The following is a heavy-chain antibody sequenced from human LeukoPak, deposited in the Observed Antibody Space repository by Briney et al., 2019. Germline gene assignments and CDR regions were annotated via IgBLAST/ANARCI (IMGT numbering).Heavy chain of an antibody. CDR1: GFTFSSYE. CDR3: ARPVGYYYYYMDV. D-gene: IGHD1-26*01. J-gene: IGHJ6*03. CDR2: ISSSGSTI. Sequence: PGGSLRLSCAASGFTFSSYEMNWVRQAPGKGLEWVSYISSSGSTIYYADSVKGRFTISRDNAKNSLYLQMNSLRAEDTVVYYCARPVGYYYYYMDVWGKGTTVTVSS. V-gene: IGHV3-48*03.